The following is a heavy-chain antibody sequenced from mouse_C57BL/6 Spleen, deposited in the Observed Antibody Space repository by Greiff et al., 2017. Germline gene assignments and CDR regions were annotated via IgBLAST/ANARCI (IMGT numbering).Heavy chain of an antibody. CDR2: IRNKANGYTT. J-gene: IGHJ4*01. D-gene: IGHD1-1*01. CDR1: GFTFTDYY. V-gene: IGHV7-3*01. CDR3: ARYSPNYYGSSYGYAKDY. Sequence: DVHLVESGGGLVQPGGSLSLSCAASGFTFTDYYMSWVRQPPGKALEWLGFIRNKANGYTTEYSASVKGRFTISRDNSQSILYLQMKALRSEDSATYYWARYSPNYYGSSYGYAKDYWGQGTSVTVSS.